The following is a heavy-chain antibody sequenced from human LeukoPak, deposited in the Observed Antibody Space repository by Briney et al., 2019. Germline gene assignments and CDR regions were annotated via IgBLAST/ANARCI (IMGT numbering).Heavy chain of an antibody. J-gene: IGHJ4*02. CDR1: GYTFTSYG. CDR3: ARVVYDFWSGYYIDY. D-gene: IGHD3-3*01. V-gene: IGHV1-18*01. CDR2: VSAYNGNT. Sequence: ASVKFSCKASGYTFTSYGISWVRQAPGQGLEWMGWVSAYNGNTNYAQKLQGRVTMTTDTSTSTAYMELRSLRSDDTAVYYCARVVYDFWSGYYIDYWGQGTLVTVSS.